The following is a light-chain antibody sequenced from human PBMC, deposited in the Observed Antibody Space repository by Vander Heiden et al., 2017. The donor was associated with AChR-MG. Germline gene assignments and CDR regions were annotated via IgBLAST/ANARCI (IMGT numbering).Light chain of an antibody. CDR1: QRVSSSY. Sequence: DIELTQSPGTLSVSARERATLSCRASQRVSSSYLAWYQQKPGQAPRLLIYGASSRATGVPDRFSGSGSGTDFTLTISRLQPEDFAMYYCQQYESTPQTFGQGTKVEIK. V-gene: IGKV3-20*01. CDR3: QQYESTPQT. J-gene: IGKJ1*01. CDR2: GAS.